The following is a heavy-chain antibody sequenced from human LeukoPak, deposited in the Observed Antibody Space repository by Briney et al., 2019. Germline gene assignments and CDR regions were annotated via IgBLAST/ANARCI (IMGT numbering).Heavy chain of an antibody. V-gene: IGHV3-30*18. CDR3: AKDSSGWGGDFDY. J-gene: IGHJ4*02. CDR1: GFTFSSYG. Sequence: GGSLRLSCAASGFTFSSYGMHWVRQAPGKGLEWVAVISYDGSNKYYADSVKGRFTISRDNSKNTLYLQMNSLRAEDTAVYYCAKDSSGWGGDFDYWGQGTLVTVSS. CDR2: ISYDGSNK. D-gene: IGHD6-19*01.